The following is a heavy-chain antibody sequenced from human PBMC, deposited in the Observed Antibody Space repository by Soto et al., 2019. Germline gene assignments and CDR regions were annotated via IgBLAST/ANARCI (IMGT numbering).Heavy chain of an antibody. Sequence: GGALSLSCADADFTFGSYSMSWVHQAAGGGVEWGSYISISSSTIYYADSEKGRFTIFRVNVKNSLYVQMKRLRDEDTAVYYCARDGGTYYAYVWGSYRGPEDFDYWGKGTLGTV. CDR2: ISISSSTI. V-gene: IGHV3-48*02. CDR3: ARDGGTYYAYVWGSYRGPEDFDY. J-gene: IGHJ4*02. D-gene: IGHD3-16*02. CDR1: DFTFGSYS.